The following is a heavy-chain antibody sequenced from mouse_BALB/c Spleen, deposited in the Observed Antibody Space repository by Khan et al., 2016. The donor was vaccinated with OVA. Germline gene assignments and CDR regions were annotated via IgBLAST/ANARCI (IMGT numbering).Heavy chain of an antibody. CDR3: TRGGYSSFAY. CDR2: INPSNGGT. Sequence: VELVESGAELVKPGASVKLSCKASGYTFTSYYIYWVKQRPGQGLEWIGEINPSNGGTNFNEKFKDKATLTVDKSSSTTSMQLSSLTSEDSAVYYCTRGGYSSFAYWGQGTLVTVSA. D-gene: IGHD1-3*01. J-gene: IGHJ3*01. CDR1: GYTFTSYY. V-gene: IGHV1S81*02.